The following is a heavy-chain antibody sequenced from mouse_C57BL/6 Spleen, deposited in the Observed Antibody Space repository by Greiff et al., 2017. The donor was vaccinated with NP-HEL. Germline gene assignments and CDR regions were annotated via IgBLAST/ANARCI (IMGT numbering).Heavy chain of an antibody. CDR3: AHYDFYYYAMDY. CDR1: GDTGNSGG. D-gene: IGHD2-4*01. Sequence: QVQLQQPGAELVRPGSEVKGGGKEAGDTGNSGGRHGGERGRGQCLEWIGVIDPSDSYTNYNQKFKGKATLTVDTSSSTAYMQLSSLTSEDSAVYYCAHYDFYYYAMDYWGQGTSVTVSS. CDR2: IDPSDSYT. V-gene: IGHV1-59*01. J-gene: IGHJ4*01.